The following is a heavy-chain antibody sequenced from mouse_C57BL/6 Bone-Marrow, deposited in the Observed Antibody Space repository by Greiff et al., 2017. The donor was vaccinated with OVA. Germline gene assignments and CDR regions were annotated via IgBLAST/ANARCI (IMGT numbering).Heavy chain of an antibody. Sequence: EVKLVESGGDLVKPGGSLKLSCAASGFTFSSYGMSWVRQTPDKRLEWVATISSGGSYTYSPDSVKGRFTISRDNAKNTLYLQMSSLTSEDTAMYYCASQPLIGIYAMDYWGQGTSVTVSS. CDR3: ASQPLIGIYAMDY. CDR2: ISSGGSYT. CDR1: GFTFSSYG. V-gene: IGHV5-6*01. J-gene: IGHJ4*01. D-gene: IGHD2-4*01.